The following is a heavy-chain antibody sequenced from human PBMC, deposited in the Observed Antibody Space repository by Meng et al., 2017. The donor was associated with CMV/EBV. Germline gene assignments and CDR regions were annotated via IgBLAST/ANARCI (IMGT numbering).Heavy chain of an antibody. CDR1: GYSFTSYW. CDR2: IYPGDSDT. V-gene: IGHV5-51*01. Sequence: GGSLRLSCKGSGYSFTSYWIGWVRQMPGKGLEWMGIIYPGDSDTRYSPSFQGQVTTSADKSISTAYLQWSSLKASDTAMYYCARLSGVPAAGVIYRGHWFDPWGQGTLVTVSS. D-gene: IGHD2-2*01. CDR3: ARLSGVPAAGVIYRGHWFDP. J-gene: IGHJ5*02.